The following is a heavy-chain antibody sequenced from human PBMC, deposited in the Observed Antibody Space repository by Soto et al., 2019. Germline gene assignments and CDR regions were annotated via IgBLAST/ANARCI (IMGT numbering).Heavy chain of an antibody. Sequence: GGSLRLSCAASGFTFSNSWMSWVRQAPGKGLEWVANIKEDGSEKDYEDPVKGRFTITRDNAKNSLYLQMNNLRAEDTAVYFCTRKRFGMDVWGQGTTVTVSS. V-gene: IGHV3-7*03. J-gene: IGHJ6*02. CDR1: GFTFSNSW. CDR2: IKEDGSEK. CDR3: TRKRFGMDV.